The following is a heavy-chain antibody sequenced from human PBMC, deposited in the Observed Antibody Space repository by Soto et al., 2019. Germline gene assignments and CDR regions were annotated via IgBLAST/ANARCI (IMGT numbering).Heavy chain of an antibody. CDR3: ARGLFTWSDSSTCYGY. D-gene: IGHD2-2*01. CDR1: GFTFSNYF. V-gene: IGHV3-64*01. Sequence: EVQLVESGGGLVQPGGSLRLSCAASGFTFSNYFTHWVRQAPGRRPEYVSTINGDGGSTYYANSLKGRFTVSRDNSKNTLYLQMGSLRPEDMAVYYCARGLFTWSDSSTCYGYWGQGTLVTVSS. CDR2: INGDGGST. J-gene: IGHJ4*02.